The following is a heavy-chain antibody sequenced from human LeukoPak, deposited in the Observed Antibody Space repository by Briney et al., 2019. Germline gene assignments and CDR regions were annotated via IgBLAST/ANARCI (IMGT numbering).Heavy chain of an antibody. D-gene: IGHD3-22*01. V-gene: IGHV4-59*01. J-gene: IGHJ3*02. CDR1: GGSISSYY. CDR3: ARDFQDPYYYDSSGYKADAFDI. CDR2: IYYSGST. Sequence: SATLSLTCTVSGGSISSYYWGWIRQPPGKGREWVGYIYYSGSTNYHPSLKSRVTISVDTSKSQFSLKLSSVTAADTAVYYCARDFQDPYYYDSSGYKADAFDIWGQGTMVTVSS.